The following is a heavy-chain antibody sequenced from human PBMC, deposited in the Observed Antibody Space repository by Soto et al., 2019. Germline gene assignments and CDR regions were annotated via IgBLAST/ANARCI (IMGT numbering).Heavy chain of an antibody. D-gene: IGHD3-22*01. Sequence: EVQLLESGGGLVQPGGSLRLSCAASGFTFSSYAMSWVRQAPGKGLEWVSATSGSGGSTYYADSVKGRFTISRDNSKNTLYLQMNSLRAEDTAVYYCAKSMYYYDSSGLDYWGQGTLVTVSS. CDR2: TSGSGGST. V-gene: IGHV3-23*01. CDR1: GFTFSSYA. J-gene: IGHJ4*02. CDR3: AKSMYYYDSSGLDY.